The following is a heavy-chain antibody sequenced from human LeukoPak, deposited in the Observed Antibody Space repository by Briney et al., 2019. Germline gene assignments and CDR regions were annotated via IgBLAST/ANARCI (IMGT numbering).Heavy chain of an antibody. V-gene: IGHV3-64*01. CDR2: ISSNGGST. CDR3: ARGRNARVGGDYYMDV. CDR1: GFTFSSYA. Sequence: GGSLRLSCAASGFTFSSYAMHWVRQAPGKGLEYVSAISSNGGSTYYANSVKGRFTISRDNSKNTLYLQMGSLRAEDTAVYYCARGRNARVGGDYYMDVWGKGTTVAVSS. J-gene: IGHJ6*03.